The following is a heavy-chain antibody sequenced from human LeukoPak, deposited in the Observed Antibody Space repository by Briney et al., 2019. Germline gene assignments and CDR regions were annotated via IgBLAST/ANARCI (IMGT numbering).Heavy chain of an antibody. V-gene: IGHV3-15*01. CDR2: IKSKTDGGTT. CDR1: GFTFSNAW. Sequence: GGSLRLSCAASGFTFSNAWMSWVRQAPGKGLEWVGRIKSKTDGGTTDYAAPVKGRFTISRDDSKNTLYLQMNSLRAEDTAVYYCAKDLKFMSSSWYVWNWFDPWGQGTLVTVSS. J-gene: IGHJ5*02. D-gene: IGHD6-13*01. CDR3: AKDLKFMSSSWYVWNWFDP.